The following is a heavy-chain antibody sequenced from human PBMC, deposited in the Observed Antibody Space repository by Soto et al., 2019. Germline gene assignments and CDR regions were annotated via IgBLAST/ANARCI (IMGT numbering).Heavy chain of an antibody. D-gene: IGHD3-10*01. J-gene: IGHJ3*02. CDR2: INHSGST. Sequence: SGTLSLTCAVYGGSFSGYYWSWIRQPPGKGLEWIGKINHSGSTNYNPSLKSRVTISVDTSKNQFSLKLSSVTAADTALYYCATQKVPNAFDIWGQGTMVTVSS. V-gene: IGHV4-34*01. CDR3: ATQKVPNAFDI. CDR1: GGSFSGYY.